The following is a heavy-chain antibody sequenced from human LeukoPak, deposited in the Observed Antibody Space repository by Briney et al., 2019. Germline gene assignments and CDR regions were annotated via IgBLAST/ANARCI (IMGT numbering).Heavy chain of an antibody. Sequence: ASVKVSCKASGYTFTSYDINWVRQATGQGLEWMGWMNPNSGNTGYAQKFQGRVTITRNTSISTAYMELSSLRSEDTAVYYCARRYYDFWSGPGGFDYWGQGTLVTVSS. CDR2: MNPNSGNT. CDR3: ARRYYDFWSGPGGFDY. D-gene: IGHD3-3*01. V-gene: IGHV1-8*03. J-gene: IGHJ4*02. CDR1: GYTFTSYD.